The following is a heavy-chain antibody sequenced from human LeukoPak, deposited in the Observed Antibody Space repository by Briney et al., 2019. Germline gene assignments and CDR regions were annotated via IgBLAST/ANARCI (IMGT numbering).Heavy chain of an antibody. CDR2: IIPIIGTA. Sequence: SVKVSCKASGGTFSSYAISWVRQAPGQGLEWMGGIIPIIGTANYAQKFQGRVTITADESTSTAYMELSSLRSEDTAVYYCARGTTTVTLYFDYWGQGTLVTVSS. J-gene: IGHJ4*02. D-gene: IGHD4-11*01. CDR1: GGTFSSYA. CDR3: ARGTTTVTLYFDY. V-gene: IGHV1-69*01.